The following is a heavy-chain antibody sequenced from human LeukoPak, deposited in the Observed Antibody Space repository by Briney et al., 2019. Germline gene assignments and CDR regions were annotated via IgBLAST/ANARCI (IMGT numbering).Heavy chain of an antibody. CDR3: ARDPIGVEDAFDI. J-gene: IGHJ3*02. CDR1: GFTFSSYS. CDR2: ISSSSSNI. Sequence: GGSLRLSCAASGFTFSSYSMNWVRQAPGKGLELVSSISSSSSNIYYADSVKGRFTISRDNAKNSLYLQMNSLSAEDTAVYYCARDPIGVEDAFDIWGQGTLVTVSS. D-gene: IGHD3-3*01. V-gene: IGHV3-21*01.